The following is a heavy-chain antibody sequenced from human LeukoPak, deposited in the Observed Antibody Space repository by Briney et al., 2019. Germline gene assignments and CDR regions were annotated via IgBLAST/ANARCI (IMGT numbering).Heavy chain of an antibody. CDR2: IFGSGGST. CDR1: GFTFSSYA. V-gene: IGHV3-23*01. J-gene: IGHJ4*02. Sequence: GGSLRLSCAASGFTFSSYAMYWVRQAPGKGLEWVSGIFGSGGSTHYADSVKGRFTISRDNSKNTVYLQMNSLRAEDTAVYYCARDLGPTAFDYWGQGTLVTVSS. CDR3: ARDLGPTAFDY. D-gene: IGHD4-11*01.